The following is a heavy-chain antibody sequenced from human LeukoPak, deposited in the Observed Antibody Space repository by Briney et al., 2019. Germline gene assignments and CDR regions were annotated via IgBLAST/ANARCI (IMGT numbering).Heavy chain of an antibody. V-gene: IGHV4-39*07. Sequence: SETLSLTCTVSGGSISSSSYYWGWIRQPPGKGLEWIGSIYYSGSTYYNPSLKSRVTISVDTSKNQFSLKLSSVTAADTAVYYCARTMIDAFDIWGQGTMVTVS. CDR2: IYYSGST. CDR3: ARTMIDAFDI. CDR1: GGSISSSSYY. J-gene: IGHJ3*02. D-gene: IGHD3-22*01.